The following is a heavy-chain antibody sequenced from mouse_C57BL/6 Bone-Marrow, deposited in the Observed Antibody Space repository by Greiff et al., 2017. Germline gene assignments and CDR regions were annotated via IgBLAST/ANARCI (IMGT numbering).Heavy chain of an antibody. CDR1: GYTFTDHT. CDR3: ARERGFIPCAY. CDR2: IYPSDGSP. Sequence: VPLQQSDAELVKPGASVKISCKVSGYTFTDHTIHWMKPRPEQGLEWIGYIYPSDGSPTYNEKFKGKATLTADNSTSTDYMQLNSLTSEDAAVYFCARERGFIPCAYWGQGTLVTVAA. J-gene: IGHJ3*01. D-gene: IGHD1-1*01. V-gene: IGHV1-78*01.